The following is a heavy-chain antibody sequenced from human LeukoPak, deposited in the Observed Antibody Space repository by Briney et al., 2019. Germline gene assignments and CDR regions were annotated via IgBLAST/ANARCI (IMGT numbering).Heavy chain of an antibody. CDR1: GFTFSSYA. J-gene: IGHJ4*02. V-gene: IGHV3-23*01. CDR2: ISGSGGST. Sequence: HPAGSLRLACAASGFTFSSYAMSWVRQPPGKGLEWVAAISGSGGSTYYADSVNGRFTISRDNSKNTLYLQMNSLRAEDTAVYYCAKDFSYGSGSRVDYWGQGTLVTVSS. CDR3: AKDFSYGSGSRVDY. D-gene: IGHD3-10*01.